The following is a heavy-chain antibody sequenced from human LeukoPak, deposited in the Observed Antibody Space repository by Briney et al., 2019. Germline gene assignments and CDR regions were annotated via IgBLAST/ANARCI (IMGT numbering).Heavy chain of an antibody. CDR1: AYTFTSYC. V-gene: IGHV1-18*01. J-gene: IGHJ4*02. CDR2: ISAYNGNT. D-gene: IGHD3-22*01. CDR3: AKALTWMILKVYYFGY. Sequence: ASVKVSCMPSAYTFTSYCISWVSQAPGQGLEWMGWISAYNGNTNYAQKLQGRVTMTTDTSTSTAYMELTSLRSDDTAVYSCAKALTWMILKVYYFGYWGQGTLVTVSS.